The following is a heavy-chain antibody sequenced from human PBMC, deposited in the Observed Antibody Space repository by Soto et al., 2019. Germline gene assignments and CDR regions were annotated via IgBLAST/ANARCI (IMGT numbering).Heavy chain of an antibody. CDR1: GGSISGSF. J-gene: IGHJ5*02. D-gene: IGHD3-9*01. CDR2: IYYTGST. CDR3: AREVTNYDVLTGYYSGAIFDP. V-gene: IGHV4-59*01. Sequence: SETLSLTCTVSGGSISGSFWSWIRQSPGKGLEFIGYIYYTGSTNSNPSLNGRASISVDTSKNQISLKLWSVTAADTAVYYCAREVTNYDVLTGYYSGAIFDPWGQGTLVTVSS.